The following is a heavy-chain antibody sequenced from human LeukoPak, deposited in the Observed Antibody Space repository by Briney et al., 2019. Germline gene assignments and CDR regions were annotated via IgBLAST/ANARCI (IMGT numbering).Heavy chain of an antibody. D-gene: IGHD1-26*01. V-gene: IGHV3-48*02. Sequence: GGSLRLSCAASGFILGSFSMNWVRQAPGMGLEWLSYISSSATTIYYADSVKGRLTISRDNAKNSLYLQLNSLGDSDTAVYYCAREREVPGYFYYALDVWGQGTTVTVSS. CDR2: ISSSATTI. CDR1: GFILGSFS. J-gene: IGHJ6*02. CDR3: AREREVPGYFYYALDV.